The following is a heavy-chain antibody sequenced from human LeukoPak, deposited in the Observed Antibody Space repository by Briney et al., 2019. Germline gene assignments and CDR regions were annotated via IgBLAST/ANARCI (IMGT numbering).Heavy chain of an antibody. J-gene: IGHJ4*02. Sequence: GGSLRLSCAASGFTFSSYTLHWVRQAPGKGLAWVAFISYDGGNKYYTDSVKGRFTISRDNSKNTLYLQMNSLRPEDTAVYYCARVPGDDIFTGYYNYFDYWGQGTLVTVSS. CDR2: ISYDGGNK. CDR1: GFTFSSYT. V-gene: IGHV3-30-3*01. D-gene: IGHD3-9*01. CDR3: ARVPGDDIFTGYYNYFDY.